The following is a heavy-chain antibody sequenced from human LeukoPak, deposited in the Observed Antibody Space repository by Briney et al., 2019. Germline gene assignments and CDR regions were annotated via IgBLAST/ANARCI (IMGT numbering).Heavy chain of an antibody. CDR1: GYSFTSYW. V-gene: IGHV5-10-1*01. J-gene: IGHJ2*01. Sequence: GESLKIYFKGSGYSFTSYWISWVRQMPGPRLEWRGRIDPSDSYTNYSPSFQDHVTISADKSISTADLQWSSLKASDTAMYYCATYNNRVDLWGRGTLVTVSS. CDR2: IDPSDSYT. CDR3: ATYNNRVDL. D-gene: IGHD1-14*01.